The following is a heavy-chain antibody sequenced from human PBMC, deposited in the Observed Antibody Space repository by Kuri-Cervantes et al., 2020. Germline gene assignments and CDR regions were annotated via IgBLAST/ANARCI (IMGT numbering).Heavy chain of an antibody. V-gene: IGHV3-21*01. CDR3: ARAGHYCTNGVCYGDYSYYGMDV. D-gene: IGHD2-8*01. Sequence: GESLKISCAASGFTVSSNYMSWVRQAPGKGLEWVSSISSASTYYIYYADSVRGRFTISRGNAKNSLYLQMNSLRAEDTAVYYCARAGHYCTNGVCYGDYSYYGMDVWGQGTTVTVSS. J-gene: IGHJ6*02. CDR1: GFTVSSNY. CDR2: ISSASTYYI.